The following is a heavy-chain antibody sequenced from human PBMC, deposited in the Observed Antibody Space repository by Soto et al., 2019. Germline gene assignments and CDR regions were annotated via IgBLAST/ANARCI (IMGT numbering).Heavy chain of an antibody. Sequence: QVQLVESGGGVVQPGSSLRLSCAASGFTFSSYAMHWVRQAPGKGLERVAVISYDGSNKYYEDSVKGRFTISRDNSKNTLYLQVNSLRAEDRAVYYCARGRSNTMVEGVIPAFDICGRGTMVTVSS. CDR1: GFTFSSYA. V-gene: IGHV3-30-3*01. D-gene: IGHD3-10*01. CDR3: ARGRSNTMVEGVIPAFDI. CDR2: ISYDGSNK. J-gene: IGHJ3*02.